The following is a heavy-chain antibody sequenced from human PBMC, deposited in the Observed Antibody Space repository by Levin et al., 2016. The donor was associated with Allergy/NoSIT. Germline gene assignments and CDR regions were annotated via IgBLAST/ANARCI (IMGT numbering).Heavy chain of an antibody. J-gene: IGHJ6*02. V-gene: IGHV1-69*01. D-gene: IGHD2-2*02. CDR2: IIPIFGTA. Sequence: WVRQAPGQGLEWMGGIIPIFGTANYAQKFQGRVTITADESTSTAYMELSSLRSEDTAVYYCARVGGETIPHYYYYGMDVWGQGTTVTVSS. CDR3: ARVGGETIPHYYYYGMDV.